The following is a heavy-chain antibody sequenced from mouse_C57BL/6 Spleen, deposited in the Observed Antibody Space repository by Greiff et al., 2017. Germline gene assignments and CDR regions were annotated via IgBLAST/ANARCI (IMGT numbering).Heavy chain of an antibody. J-gene: IGHJ2*01. D-gene: IGHD1-1*01. CDR2: IYPGDGDT. CDR1: GYAFNSYW. CDR3: ARCYSGSSYEGYYFDY. Sequence: QVQLQQSGAELVKPGASVKISCKASGYAFNSYWMNWVKPRPGKGLEWIGQIYPGDGDTNYNGKFKGKATLTADKSSSTAYMQLSSLTSEDSAVYFCARCYSGSSYEGYYFDYWGQGTTLTVSS. V-gene: IGHV1-80*01.